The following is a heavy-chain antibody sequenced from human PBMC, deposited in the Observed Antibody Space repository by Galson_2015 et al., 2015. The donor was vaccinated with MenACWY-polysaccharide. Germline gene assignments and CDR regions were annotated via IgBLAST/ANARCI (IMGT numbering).Heavy chain of an antibody. CDR3: ARTCPPYSRTWYECFDY. Sequence: CAISGDSVSSNSAAWNWIRQSPSRGLEWLGRTYYSSKWYLDYPVSVKSRITINPDTSKNQFSLQLNSVTPDDTALYYCARTCPPYSRTWYECFDYWDQGTLVTVSS. CDR2: TYYSSKWYL. D-gene: IGHD6-13*01. V-gene: IGHV6-1*01. J-gene: IGHJ4*02. CDR1: GDSVSSNSAA.